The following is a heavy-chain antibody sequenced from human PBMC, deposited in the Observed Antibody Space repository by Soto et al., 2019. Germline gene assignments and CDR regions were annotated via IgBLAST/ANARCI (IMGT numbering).Heavy chain of an antibody. CDR3: SNGGYSSSWYKNWFDP. V-gene: IGHV1-69*13. J-gene: IGHJ5*02. Sequence: SVNVSCKPSGGTFSSYSISWVRQGPGQGLEWMGWIIPIFGTANYAQKFQGRVTITADESTSTAYMELSSLISEDTAVYYCSNGGYSSSWYKNWFDPWGQGTLVTVSS. D-gene: IGHD6-13*01. CDR2: IIPIFGTA. CDR1: GGTFSSYS.